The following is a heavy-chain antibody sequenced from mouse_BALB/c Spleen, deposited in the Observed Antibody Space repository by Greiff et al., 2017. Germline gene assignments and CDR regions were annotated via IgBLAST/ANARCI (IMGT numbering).Heavy chain of an antibody. Sequence: DVQLVESGGGLVKPGGSLKLSCAASGFTFSSYAMSWVRQSPEKRLEWVAEISSGGSYTYYPDTVTGRFTISRDNAKNTLYLEMSSLRSEDTAMYYCARGYYGSPYYFDYWGQGTTLTVSS. J-gene: IGHJ2*01. D-gene: IGHD1-1*01. CDR1: GFTFSSYA. CDR3: ARGYYGSPYYFDY. CDR2: ISSGGSYT. V-gene: IGHV5-9-4*01.